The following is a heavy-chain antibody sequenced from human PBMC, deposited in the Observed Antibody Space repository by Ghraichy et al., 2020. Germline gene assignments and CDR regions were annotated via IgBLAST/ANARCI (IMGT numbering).Heavy chain of an antibody. V-gene: IGHV4-59*08. CDR2: ISDTKT. D-gene: IGHD3-10*01. CDR3: ARSTRNSGTFVGWFDP. Sequence: SETLSLTCAVSGGSISTYYWNWIRQPPGKGLEWIAYISDTKTDYNPSLKSRITISVDTSRNQLSLNLSSVTAADTAVYYCARSTRNSGTFVGWFDPWGQGTLVTVSS. CDR1: GGSISTYY. J-gene: IGHJ5*02.